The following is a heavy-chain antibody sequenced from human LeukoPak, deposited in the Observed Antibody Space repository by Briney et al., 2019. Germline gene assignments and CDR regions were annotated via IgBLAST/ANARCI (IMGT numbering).Heavy chain of an antibody. J-gene: IGHJ4*02. CDR3: ARLSVEVPD. Sequence: GSLRLSCAASGFTFSTYWMSWVRHAPGKGPEWVANIRQDGSEMYYVDSVKGRFTISRDNAKNSLYLQMNSLRAEDTGVYYCARLSVEVPDWGQGTLVTVSS. D-gene: IGHD6-19*01. CDR2: IRQDGSEM. V-gene: IGHV3-7*01. CDR1: GFTFSTYW.